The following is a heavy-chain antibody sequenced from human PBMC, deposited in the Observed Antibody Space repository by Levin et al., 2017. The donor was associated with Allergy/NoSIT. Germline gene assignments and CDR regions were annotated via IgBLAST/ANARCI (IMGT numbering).Heavy chain of an antibody. V-gene: IGHV4-39*01. Sequence: SETLSLTCTVSGGSISSSSYYWGWIRQPPGKGLEWIGSIYYSGSTYYNPSLKSRVTISVDTSKNQFSLKLSSVTAADTAVYYCARPSQRHTFYDILTGYYAAGYAFDIWGQGTMVTVSS. CDR3: ARPSQRHTFYDILTGYYAAGYAFDI. CDR2: IYYSGST. CDR1: GGSISSSSYY. D-gene: IGHD3-9*01. J-gene: IGHJ3*02.